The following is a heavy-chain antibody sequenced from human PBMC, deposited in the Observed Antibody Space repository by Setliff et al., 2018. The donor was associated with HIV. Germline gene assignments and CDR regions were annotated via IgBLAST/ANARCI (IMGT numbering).Heavy chain of an antibody. CDR2: IYNSGNT. Sequence: PSETLSLTCNVSGDSISNHYWNWIRQPPGKGLEWIATIYNSGNTVSHPSLKSRVTISVDTPKNQFSLTLNSVTAADTAVYFCARVEAKIRGATYGMDVWGQGTTVTVSS. V-gene: IGHV4-59*11. J-gene: IGHJ6*02. CDR3: ARVEAKIRGATYGMDV. CDR1: GDSISNHY. D-gene: IGHD3-10*01.